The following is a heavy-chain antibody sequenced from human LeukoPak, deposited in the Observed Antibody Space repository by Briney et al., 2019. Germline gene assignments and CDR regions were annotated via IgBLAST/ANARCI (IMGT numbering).Heavy chain of an antibody. J-gene: IGHJ4*02. D-gene: IGHD2-2*01. V-gene: IGHV3-23*01. Sequence: GSLRLTCAASGFTFNSYAMSWVRQAPGKGLEWVSAIVDSGAGTYYADSVKGRFTISRDNSKNTLYLQMNSLRAEDTAVYYCAKEKLGYCSGSSCYSTYYFDYWGQGTLVTVSS. CDR3: AKEKLGYCSGSSCYSTYYFDY. CDR2: IVDSGAGT. CDR1: GFTFNSYA.